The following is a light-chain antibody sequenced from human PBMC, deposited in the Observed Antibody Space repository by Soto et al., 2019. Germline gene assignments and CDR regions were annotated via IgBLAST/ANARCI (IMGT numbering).Light chain of an antibody. CDR3: QQYNGYPWT. V-gene: IGKV1-5*01. J-gene: IGKJ1*01. CDR2: DVS. CDR1: QSVSNW. Sequence: DIQMTQSPSTLSAFVGDRVTITCRASQSVSNWLAWYQQKPGKAPKFLIYDVSSLESGVPSRFSGSGSGTEFTLTISSLPPEDFATYYCQQYNGYPWTFGQGTKVDSK.